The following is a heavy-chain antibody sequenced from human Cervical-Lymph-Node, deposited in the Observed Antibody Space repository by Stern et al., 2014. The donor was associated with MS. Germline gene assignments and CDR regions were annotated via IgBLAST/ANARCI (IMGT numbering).Heavy chain of an antibody. CDR1: GGTFSSYA. Sequence: VQLLESGAEVKKPGSSVKVSCKASGGTFSSYAISWVRQAPGQGLEWMGGIIPIFGIANYAQKFQGRVTITADKSTSTAYMELSSLRSEDTAVFYCARDQRIAVAGTLQHWGQGTLVTVSS. D-gene: IGHD6-19*01. V-gene: IGHV1-69*17. CDR2: IIPIFGIA. CDR3: ARDQRIAVAGTLQH. J-gene: IGHJ1*01.